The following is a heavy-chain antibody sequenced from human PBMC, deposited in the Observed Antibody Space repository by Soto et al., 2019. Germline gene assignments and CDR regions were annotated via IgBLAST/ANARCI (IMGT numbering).Heavy chain of an antibody. CDR1: GFTFSSYA. Sequence: EVQLLESGGGLVQPGGSLRLSCAASGFTFSSYAMSWVRQAPGKGLEWVSGISGSGGSTYNADSVKGRFTISRDNSKKTLYLQMHGLRAADTAVYYCAKDHMWLDLIYYMDVWGEGTTVTVSS. CDR2: ISGSGGST. V-gene: IGHV3-23*01. D-gene: IGHD5-12*01. CDR3: AKDHMWLDLIYYMDV. J-gene: IGHJ6*03.